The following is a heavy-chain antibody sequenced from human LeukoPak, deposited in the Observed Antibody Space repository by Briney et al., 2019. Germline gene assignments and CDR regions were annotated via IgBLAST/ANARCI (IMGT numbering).Heavy chain of an antibody. J-gene: IGHJ4*02. CDR3: ATTTYYYDSSGYYYFDY. CDR2: IDPSDSYT. V-gene: IGHV5-10-1*01. CDR1: GYSFTNYW. D-gene: IGHD3-22*01. Sequence: GESLKISCKGSGYSFTNYWISWVRRMPGKGLEWMGKIDPSDSYTNYSPSFQGHVTISADKSINTVYLQWSSLKASDTAMYYCATTTYYYDSSGYYYFDYWGQGTLVTVSS.